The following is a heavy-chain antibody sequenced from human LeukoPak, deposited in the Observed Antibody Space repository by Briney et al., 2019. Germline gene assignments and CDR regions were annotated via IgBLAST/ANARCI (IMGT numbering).Heavy chain of an antibody. D-gene: IGHD4-17*01. CDR1: GXTFSTYW. CDR3: ARTTGGPASTRAFDI. V-gene: IGHV3-74*01. Sequence: PGGSLRLSCAGSGXTFSTYWVHWVRQTPGKGLVWVSRISGDGSATTYADSMKGRFTVSRDNAKNTLYLQLSSLRVEDTAVYYCARTTGGPASTRAFDIWGQGTMVTVS. CDR2: ISGDGSAT. J-gene: IGHJ3*02.